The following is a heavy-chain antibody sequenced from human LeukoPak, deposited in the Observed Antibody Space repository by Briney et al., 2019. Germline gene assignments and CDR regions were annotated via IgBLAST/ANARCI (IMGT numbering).Heavy chain of an antibody. Sequence: SETPSLTCAVYGGSFSGYYWSWIRQPPGKGLEWIGNIYYSGSTNYNPSLNSRVTISIDMSKNQFSLKLGSMIAADTAVYYCARYTSGRGDFDYWGQGTLVTVSS. CDR1: GGSFSGYY. D-gene: IGHD6-19*01. J-gene: IGHJ4*02. CDR3: ARYTSGRGDFDY. V-gene: IGHV4-59*01. CDR2: IYYSGST.